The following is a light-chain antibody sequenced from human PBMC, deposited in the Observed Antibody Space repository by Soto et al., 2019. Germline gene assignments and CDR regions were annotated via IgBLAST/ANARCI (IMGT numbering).Light chain of an antibody. CDR1: QSVSSY. CDR3: QQYGGSPRT. V-gene: IGKV3-20*01. Sequence: EIVLTQSPATLSSFPGDRVTLSCRASQSVSSYLAWYQQKPGQAPRLLIYDASSRATGIPDRFSGSGSGTDFTLTISRLEPEDFAVYYCQQYGGSPRTFGQGTKVDIK. J-gene: IGKJ1*01. CDR2: DAS.